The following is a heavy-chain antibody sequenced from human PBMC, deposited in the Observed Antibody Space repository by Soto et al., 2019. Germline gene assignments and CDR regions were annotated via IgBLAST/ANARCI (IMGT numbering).Heavy chain of an antibody. J-gene: IGHJ6*02. CDR2: IYYSGST. Sequence: RQAPGKGLEWIGYIYYSGSTNYNPSLKSRVTISVHTSKNQFSLKLSSVTAADTAVYYCARLGGYCSSTSCYGYYGMDVWGQGTTVTVSS. CDR3: ARLGGYCSSTSCYGYYGMDV. D-gene: IGHD2-2*01. V-gene: IGHV4-59*08.